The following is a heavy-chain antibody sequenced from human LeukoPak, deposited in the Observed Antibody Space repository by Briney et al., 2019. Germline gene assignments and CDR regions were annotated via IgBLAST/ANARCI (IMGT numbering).Heavy chain of an antibody. CDR1: GGTFSSYA. CDR2: IIPIFGTA. V-gene: IGHV1-69*05. J-gene: IGHJ4*02. CDR3: ARVDSSGETLFDY. D-gene: IGHD3-22*01. Sequence: GASVKVSCKASGGTFSSYAISWVRQAPGQGLEWMGGIIPIFGTANYAQKFQGRVVMTTDTFTSTAYMELRSLRSDDTALYYCARVDSSGETLFDYWGQGTLVTVSS.